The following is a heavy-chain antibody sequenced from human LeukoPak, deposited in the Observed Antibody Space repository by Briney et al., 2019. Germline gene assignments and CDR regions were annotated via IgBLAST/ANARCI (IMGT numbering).Heavy chain of an antibody. J-gene: IGHJ2*01. Sequence: SVKVSCKASGGTFTSYAISWGRQAPGQGLEWMGRIIPILGIANYAQKFQGRVTITADKSTSTAYMELSSLRSEDTAVYYCARDIAPSRSHTIAAAGTDLWGRGTLVTVSS. CDR1: GGTFTSYA. V-gene: IGHV1-69*04. D-gene: IGHD6-13*01. CDR3: ARDIAPSRSHTIAAAGTDL. CDR2: IIPILGIA.